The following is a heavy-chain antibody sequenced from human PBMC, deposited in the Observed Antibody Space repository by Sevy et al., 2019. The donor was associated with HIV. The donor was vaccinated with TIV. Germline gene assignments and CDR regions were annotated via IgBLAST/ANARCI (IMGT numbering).Heavy chain of an antibody. D-gene: IGHD4-17*01. J-gene: IGHJ3*02. CDR2: ISGPGALT. Sequence: GGSLRLSCAVSGFTFRSYAMSWVRQAPGKGLEWVSSISGPGALTYYAESVKGRFTISRDKSKNTLFLQMNSLRAEDTALYYCAKGDEPAADYADYVPNAFDIWGQGTMVTVSS. CDR3: AKGDEPAADYADYVPNAFDI. V-gene: IGHV3-23*01. CDR1: GFTFRSYA.